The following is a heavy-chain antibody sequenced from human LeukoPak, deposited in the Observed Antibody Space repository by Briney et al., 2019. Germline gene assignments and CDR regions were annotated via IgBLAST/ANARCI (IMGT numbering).Heavy chain of an antibody. CDR1: GYTFTSYD. CDR2: ISAYNGNT. Sequence: ASVKVSCKASGYTFTSYDINWVRQAPGQGLEWMGWISAYNGNTNYAQKLQGRVTMTTDTSTSTAYMELRSLRSDDTAVYYCASAIGQLVLYSAFDIWGQGTMVTVSS. D-gene: IGHD6-6*01. V-gene: IGHV1-18*01. CDR3: ASAIGQLVLYSAFDI. J-gene: IGHJ3*02.